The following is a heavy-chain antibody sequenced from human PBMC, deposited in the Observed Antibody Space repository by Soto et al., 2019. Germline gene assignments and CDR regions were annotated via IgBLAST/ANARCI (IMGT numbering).Heavy chain of an antibody. D-gene: IGHD3-16*01. CDR3: ATYAHHTFDS. CDR2: IKQDGSEK. V-gene: IGHV3-7*01. CDR1: GFTFSNYW. J-gene: IGHJ5*01. Sequence: EVQLVESGGGLVQPGGSLRLSCAASGFTFSNYWMSWVRQAPGKGPEGVANIKQDGSEKNYVDSVEGRFTIYRDNAKNSLSLQMNSLRAEDTAVYYCATYAHHTFDSWGQGTLVTVSS.